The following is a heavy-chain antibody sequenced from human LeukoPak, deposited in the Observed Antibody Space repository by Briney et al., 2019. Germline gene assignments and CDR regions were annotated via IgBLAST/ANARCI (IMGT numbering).Heavy chain of an antibody. Sequence: GGSLRLSCAASGFTFSGYWMSWVRQAPGKGLEWVANIKEDESEKYYVDSVKGRFTISRDNAQNSLNLQMNSLRVEDTAMYYCARVRTTGSYYGMDVWGQGTTVTVSS. J-gene: IGHJ6*02. CDR3: ARVRTTGSYYGMDV. D-gene: IGHD3-10*01. V-gene: IGHV3-7*01. CDR1: GFTFSGYW. CDR2: IKEDESEK.